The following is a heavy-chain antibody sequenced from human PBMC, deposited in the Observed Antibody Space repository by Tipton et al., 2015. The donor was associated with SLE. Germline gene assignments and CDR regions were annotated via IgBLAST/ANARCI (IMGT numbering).Heavy chain of an antibody. CDR3: ARVRSYYLDY. D-gene: IGHD1-26*01. V-gene: IGHV4-59*01. CDR1: GGSFSGYY. J-gene: IGHJ4*02. CDR2: IYYSGST. Sequence: TLSLTCAVYGGSFSGYYWSWIRQPPGKGLEWIGYIYYSGSTNYNPSLKSRVTISVDTSKNQFSLKLSSVTAADTAVYYCARVRSYYLDYWGQGTLVTVSS.